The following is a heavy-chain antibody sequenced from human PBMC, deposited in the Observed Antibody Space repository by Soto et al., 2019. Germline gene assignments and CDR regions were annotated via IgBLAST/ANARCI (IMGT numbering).Heavy chain of an antibody. J-gene: IGHJ4*02. D-gene: IGHD2-2*02. V-gene: IGHV4-30-4*01. Sequence: QVQLQESGPGLVKPSQTLSLTCTVSGGSISSGDYYWSWIRQPPGKGLEWIGYIYYSGSTYYNPSLKRRVTIAVDSSKNPCSLKLSSVTAADPAVYYWARGNTPVYYWGQGTLVTVSS. CDR3: ARGNTPVYY. CDR2: IYYSGST. CDR1: GGSISSGDYY.